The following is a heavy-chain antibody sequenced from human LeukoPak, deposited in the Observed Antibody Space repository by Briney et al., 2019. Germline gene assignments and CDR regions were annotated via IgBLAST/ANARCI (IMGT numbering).Heavy chain of an antibody. CDR3: ARKGYDILTGSIFLDY. D-gene: IGHD3-9*01. CDR2: ISAYNGNT. CDR1: GYTFTSYG. J-gene: IGHJ4*02. V-gene: IGHV1-18*01. Sequence: ASVKVSCKASGYTFTSYGISWVRQAPGQGLGWMGWISAYNGNTNYAQKLQGRVTMTTDTSTSTAYMELRSLRSDDTAVYYCARKGYDILTGSIFLDYWGQGTLVTVSS.